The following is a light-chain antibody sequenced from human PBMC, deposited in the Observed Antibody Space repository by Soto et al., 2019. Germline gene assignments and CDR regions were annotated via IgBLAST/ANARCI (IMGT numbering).Light chain of an antibody. Sequence: EIVMTQSPATLSVSPGERATLSCRASQSVSSDLAWYHQKPGQAPRLLIYDTSKRATGIPARFSGSGAGTDFTLTISRLEPEDFAVYYCQQYGSSGTFGQGTKVDIK. CDR1: QSVSSD. V-gene: IGKV3-20*01. CDR2: DTS. CDR3: QQYGSSGT. J-gene: IGKJ1*01.